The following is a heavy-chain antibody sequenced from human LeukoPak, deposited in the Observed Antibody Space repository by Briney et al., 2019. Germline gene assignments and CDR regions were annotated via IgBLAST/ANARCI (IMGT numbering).Heavy chain of an antibody. J-gene: IGHJ4*02. D-gene: IGHD5-24*01. Sequence: GSLRLSCAASGFLFSSYAMHWVRPAPGKGLEGVAVISYDGSNKYSADSVKGRFTISRDNSKNTLYLQMNSLRAEDTAVYYCARGGWLQFRDDYFDYWGQGTLVTVSS. CDR3: ARGGWLQFRDDYFDY. CDR2: ISYDGSNK. V-gene: IGHV3-30*04. CDR1: GFLFSSYA.